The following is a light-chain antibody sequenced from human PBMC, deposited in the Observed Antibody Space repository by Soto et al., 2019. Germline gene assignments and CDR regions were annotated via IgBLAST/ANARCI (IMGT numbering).Light chain of an antibody. J-gene: IGKJ1*01. Sequence: EIVLTQSPATLSLSPGERATLSCRASQSVNSYLAWYQQKPGLAPRLLIYDASSRATGIPARFSGSGSGTDFSLTISSLEPEDFEVYYCQHRSIWPVSFGQGTKVDIK. CDR3: QHRSIWPVS. V-gene: IGKV3-11*01. CDR2: DAS. CDR1: QSVNSY.